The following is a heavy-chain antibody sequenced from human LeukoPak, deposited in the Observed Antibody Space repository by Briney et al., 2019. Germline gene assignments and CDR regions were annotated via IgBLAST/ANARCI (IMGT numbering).Heavy chain of an antibody. CDR2: ISGSGGST. CDR1: GFTFSSYG. J-gene: IGHJ4*02. D-gene: IGHD3-10*01. Sequence: GGSLRLSCAASGFTFSSYGMSWVRQAPGKGLEWVSAISGSGGSTYYADSVKGRFTISRDNSKNTLYLQMNSLRAEDTAVYYCAKDMDYYGSGSPSSYWGQGTLVTVSS. V-gene: IGHV3-23*01. CDR3: AKDMDYYGSGSPSSY.